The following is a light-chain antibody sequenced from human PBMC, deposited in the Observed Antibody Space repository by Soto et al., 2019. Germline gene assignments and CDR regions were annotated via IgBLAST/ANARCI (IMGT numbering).Light chain of an antibody. CDR3: ETWDSNTRV. J-gene: IGLJ3*02. CDR1: SGQSSYI. Sequence: QLVLTQSSSASASLGSSVKHTCTLSSGQSSYIIAWHQQQPGKAPRYLMKLEGSGSYNKGSGVPDRFSGSSSGADRYLTISNLQFEDEADYYCETWDSNTRVFGGGTKLTVL. CDR2: LEGSGSY. V-gene: IGLV4-60*02.